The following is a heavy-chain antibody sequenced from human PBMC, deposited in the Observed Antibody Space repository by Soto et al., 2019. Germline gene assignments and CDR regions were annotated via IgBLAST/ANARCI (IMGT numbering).Heavy chain of an antibody. Sequence: GSLRLSCAASGFTFSSYGMHWVRQAPGKGLEWVAVIWYDGSNKYYADSVKGRFTISRDNSKNTLYLQMNSLRAEDTAVYYCAREGQQLAVFDYWGQGTLVTVSS. CDR2: IWYDGSNK. D-gene: IGHD6-13*01. V-gene: IGHV3-33*08. CDR3: AREGQQLAVFDY. CDR1: GFTFSSYG. J-gene: IGHJ4*02.